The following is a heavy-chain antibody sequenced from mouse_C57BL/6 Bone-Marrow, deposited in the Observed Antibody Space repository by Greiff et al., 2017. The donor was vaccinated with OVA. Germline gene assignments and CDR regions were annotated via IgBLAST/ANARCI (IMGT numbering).Heavy chain of an antibody. Sequence: QVQLQQPGAELVRPGYSVKLSCKASGYTFTSYWMDWVKQRPGQGLEWIGNIYTSDSATHYNPKFKDKATSTVDKSSSTAYMQLSSLTSEDSAVYYCARKGGSYSWFAYWGQGTLVTVSA. D-gene: IGHD1-1*02. J-gene: IGHJ3*01. CDR2: IYTSDSAT. CDR3: ARKGGSYSWFAY. CDR1: GYTFTSYW. V-gene: IGHV1-61*01.